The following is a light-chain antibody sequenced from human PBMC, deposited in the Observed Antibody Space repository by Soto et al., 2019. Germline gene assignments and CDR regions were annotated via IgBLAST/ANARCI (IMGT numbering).Light chain of an antibody. CDR2: SAS. V-gene: IGKV1-5*03. J-gene: IGKJ3*01. Sequence: DIQMTQSRSTLSASVGDRVTITCRASQTISSWLAWYQQKPGKAPKLLIYSASSLESGVPSRFSGSGSGAEFTLTISSLQPDDFATYYCQHYDSYSGTFGPGTEVDIK. CDR1: QTISSW. CDR3: QHYDSYSGT.